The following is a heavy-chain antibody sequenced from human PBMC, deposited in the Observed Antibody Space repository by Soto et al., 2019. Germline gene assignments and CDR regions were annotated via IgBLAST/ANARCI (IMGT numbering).Heavy chain of an antibody. CDR2: INHSGST. J-gene: IGHJ5*02. Sequence: SENLSLICAVYGGSFRCYSWSWIRQPKGKGLEWIGEINHSGSTNYNPSLKSRVTISVDTSKNQFSLKLSSVTAADTAVYYCARGGNYDILTGYYSNNWFDPWVQGTLVTVS. CDR3: ARGGNYDILTGYYSNNWFDP. CDR1: GGSFRCYS. D-gene: IGHD3-9*01. V-gene: IGHV4-34*01.